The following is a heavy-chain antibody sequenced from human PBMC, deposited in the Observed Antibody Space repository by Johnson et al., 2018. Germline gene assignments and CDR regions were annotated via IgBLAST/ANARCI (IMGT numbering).Heavy chain of an antibody. CDR2: INPSGGST. D-gene: IGHD4-11*01. CDR3: ARGVTGFAFDI. CDR1: GYTFTTYY. Sequence: QVQLVQSGAEVKTPGASVNVSCKASGYTFTTYYMHWVRQAPGPGLEWMGIINPSGGSTTYAQKFQGRVTMTRETSTSTVYMGLSSLRSEDTAVYYCARGVTGFAFDIWGQGTMVTVSS. J-gene: IGHJ3*02. V-gene: IGHV1-46*01.